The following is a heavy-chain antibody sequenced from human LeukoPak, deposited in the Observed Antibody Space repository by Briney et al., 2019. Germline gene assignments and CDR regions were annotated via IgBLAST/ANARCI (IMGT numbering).Heavy chain of an antibody. J-gene: IGHJ4*02. V-gene: IGHV1-8*01. D-gene: IGHD3-3*01. CDR2: MNPNSGNT. CDR3: ATRGVVIDY. CDR1: GYTFTSYD. Sequence: ASVKVSCKASGYTFTSYDINWVRQATGQGLEWMGRMNPNSGNTGYAQKFQGRVTMPRNTSISTAYMEVSGVRSEDKAVYYCATRGVVIDYWDQGTLVTVSS.